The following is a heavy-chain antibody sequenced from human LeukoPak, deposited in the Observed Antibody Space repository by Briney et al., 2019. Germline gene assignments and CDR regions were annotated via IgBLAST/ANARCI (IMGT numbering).Heavy chain of an antibody. CDR1: GFTFSSYA. D-gene: IGHD3-3*01. V-gene: IGHV3-30-3*02. CDR2: ISYDGSNK. CDR3: AKNVVFGVVVINYFDY. J-gene: IGHJ4*02. Sequence: PGGSLRLSCAASGFTFSSYAMHWVRQAPGKGLEWVAVISYDGSNKYYADSVKGRFTISRDNSKNTLYLQMNSLRAEDTAVYYCAKNVVFGVVVINYFDYWGQGTLVTVSS.